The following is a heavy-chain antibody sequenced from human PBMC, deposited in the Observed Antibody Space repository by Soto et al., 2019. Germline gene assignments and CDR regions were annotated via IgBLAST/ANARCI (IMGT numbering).Heavy chain of an antibody. D-gene: IGHD6-19*01. CDR1: GGSISSGDSY. V-gene: IGHV4-30-4*01. CDR2: IYYSGST. J-gene: IGHJ4*02. Sequence: QVQLQESGPGLVKPSQTLSLTCTVSGGSISSGDSYWSWIRQPPGKGLEWIGYIYYSGSTYYNPSLKSRSTISVDTSKTQSSLKLSSVTAADPAVYYGARRIVVAGRLPFDYWGQGTLVTVSS. CDR3: ARRIVVAGRLPFDY.